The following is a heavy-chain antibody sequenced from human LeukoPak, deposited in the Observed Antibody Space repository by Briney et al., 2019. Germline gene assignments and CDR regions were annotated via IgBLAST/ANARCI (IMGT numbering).Heavy chain of an antibody. CDR2: INHSGST. CDR3: AGWNAHYHFFDY. Sequence: SETLSLTCAVYNGSLSEYYWSWIRQPPGKGLEWIGEINHSGSTTYNPSLQSRVAMSVDTSKNQFSLEVSSVTAADTAVYYCAGWNAHYHFFDYWVPGIPLTVSS. D-gene: IGHD4/OR15-4a*01. CDR1: NGSLSEYY. J-gene: IGHJ4*02. V-gene: IGHV4-34*01.